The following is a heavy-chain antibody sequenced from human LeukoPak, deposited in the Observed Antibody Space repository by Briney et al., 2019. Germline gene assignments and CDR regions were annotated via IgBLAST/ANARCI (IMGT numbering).Heavy chain of an antibody. CDR2: IKRSGST. V-gene: IGHV4-34*01. D-gene: IGHD5-12*01. CDR3: ALSPGYSGYAYYFDY. J-gene: IGHJ4*02. CDR1: GGSFSGYY. Sequence: PSETLSLTCAVYGGSFSGYYWSWIRQPPGKGLEWIGEIKRSGSTNYNPSLKSRVTISVDTSKNQFSLKLSTVTAADTAVYYCALSPGYSGYAYYFDYWGQGTLVTVSS.